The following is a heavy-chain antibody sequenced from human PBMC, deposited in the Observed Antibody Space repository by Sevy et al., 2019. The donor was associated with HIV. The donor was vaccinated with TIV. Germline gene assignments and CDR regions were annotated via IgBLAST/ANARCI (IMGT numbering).Heavy chain of an antibody. CDR3: ARVVAYCTGGSCFPGYYYGMDV. CDR1: GFTFSSYN. J-gene: IGHJ6*02. D-gene: IGHD2-15*01. Sequence: GGSLRLSCAASGFTFSSYNMNWVRQAPGKGLEWVSSIGSSSSYIYYTDSVKGRFTVSRDNAKNSLYLQINTLRAEDTAVYYCARVVAYCTGGSCFPGYYYGMDVWGQGTTVTVSS. CDR2: IGSSSSYI. V-gene: IGHV3-21*01.